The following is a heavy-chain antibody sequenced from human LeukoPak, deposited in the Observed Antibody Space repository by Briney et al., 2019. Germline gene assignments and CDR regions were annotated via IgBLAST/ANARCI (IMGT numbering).Heavy chain of an antibody. CDR3: ARQAWWETTTGAFDI. CDR2: IYPGDSDT. CDR1: GYSFTSYC. J-gene: IGHJ3*02. D-gene: IGHD1-26*01. Sequence: GESLKISCKGSGYSFTSYCIGCVRQMPGKSLEWMGIIYPGDSDTRYSPSFQGQVTISADESISTAYLQWSSLKASDTAMYYCARQAWWETTTGAFDIWGQGTMVTVSS. V-gene: IGHV5-51*01.